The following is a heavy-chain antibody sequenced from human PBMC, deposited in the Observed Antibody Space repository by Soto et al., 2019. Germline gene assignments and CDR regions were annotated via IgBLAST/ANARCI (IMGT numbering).Heavy chain of an antibody. V-gene: IGHV3-23*01. CDR3: ANGPTIFGVVISYSYYYGLDV. Sequence: EVQLLESGGGLVQPGGSLRLSCAASGLTFSSYAMSWVRQVPGKGLEWVSAISGSGVSTYYADSVKGRFTISRDNSKNTLYLQMSSLRAEDTAVYFCANGPTIFGVVISYSYYYGLDVWGQGTTVTVSS. CDR2: ISGSGVST. D-gene: IGHD3-3*01. CDR1: GLTFSSYA. J-gene: IGHJ6*02.